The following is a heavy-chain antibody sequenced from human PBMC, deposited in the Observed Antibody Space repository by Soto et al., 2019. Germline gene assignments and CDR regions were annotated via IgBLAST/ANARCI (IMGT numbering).Heavy chain of an antibody. J-gene: IGHJ5*02. D-gene: IGHD6-19*01. Sequence: SGGGLIHPGGSLRLSCAASGLTVSSHYMTWVRQAPGKGLEWVSVIYTSDSTYYADSVKGRFTISRDNSKNTLYLQMNSLRVDDTAVYYCARDLGAGTRNWFDPWGQGTLVTVSS. CDR3: ARDLGAGTRNWFDP. V-gene: IGHV3-53*01. CDR1: GLTVSSHY. CDR2: IYTSDST.